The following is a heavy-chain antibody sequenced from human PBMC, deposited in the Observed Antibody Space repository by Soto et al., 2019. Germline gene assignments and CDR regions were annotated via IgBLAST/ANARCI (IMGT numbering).Heavy chain of an antibody. CDR1: IFMFEKYA. Sequence: GGSLRLSCAAFIFMFEKYAMNWVRQAPGKGLEWVSSISDSGGATHYADSVKGRFTISRDNSKNILYLDMHTLRVEDTAVYFCAKDLMRCTNTMCFRTSPMDSWGQGKLVTVSS. J-gene: IGHJ4*02. CDR2: ISDSGGAT. V-gene: IGHV3-23*01. D-gene: IGHD2-8*01. CDR3: AKDLMRCTNTMCFRTSPMDS.